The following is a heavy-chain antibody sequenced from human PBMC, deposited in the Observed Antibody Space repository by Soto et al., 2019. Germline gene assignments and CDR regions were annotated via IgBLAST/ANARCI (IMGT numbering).Heavy chain of an antibody. CDR1: GDTPSTYA. J-gene: IGHJ4*02. Sequence: QVQLVQSGAEVQKPGSSVNVSCKASGDTPSTYAISWVRQAPGQGLEWMGGIIPILGTPNYAQRFQGKITISADTSTRTTYMELNSVTSDDAAMFYCAHLGLDVDSWGQGTLVIVSS. CDR2: IIPILGTP. CDR3: AHLGLDVDS. V-gene: IGHV1-69*14. D-gene: IGHD3-16*01.